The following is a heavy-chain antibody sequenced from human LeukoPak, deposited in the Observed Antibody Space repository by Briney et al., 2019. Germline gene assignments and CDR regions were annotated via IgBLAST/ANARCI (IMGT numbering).Heavy chain of an antibody. D-gene: IGHD1-26*01. V-gene: IGHV3-48*04. CDR1: GFTLSSYS. CDR3: ARGGGGMYSGSYWHAFDI. CDR2: ISSSGSTI. J-gene: IGHJ3*02. Sequence: GGSLRLSCAASGFTLSSYSMNWVRQAPGKGLEWVSYISSSGSTIYYADSVKGRFTISRDNAKNSLYLQMNSLRAEDTAVYYCARGGGGMYSGSYWHAFDIWGQGTMVTVSS.